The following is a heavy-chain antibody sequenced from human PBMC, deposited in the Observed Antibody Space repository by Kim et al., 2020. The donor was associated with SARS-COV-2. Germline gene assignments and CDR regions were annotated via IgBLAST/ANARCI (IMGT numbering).Heavy chain of an antibody. CDR3: ARGGPVTHDY. Sequence: SPRYAQKFQGRVTRTRDTSTSTVYMELSSLRSEDTAVYYCARGGPVTHDYWGQGTLVTVSS. CDR2: SP. D-gene: IGHD5-18*01. V-gene: IGHV1-46*01. J-gene: IGHJ4*02.